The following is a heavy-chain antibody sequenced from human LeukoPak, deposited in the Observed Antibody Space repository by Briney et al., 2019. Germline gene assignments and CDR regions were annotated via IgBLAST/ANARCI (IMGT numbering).Heavy chain of an antibody. CDR2: ISAYNGNT. CDR1: GYTFTSYG. D-gene: IGHD5-18*01. Sequence: GPVKVSCKASGYTFTSYGISWVRQAPGQGLEWMGWISAYNGNTNYAQKLQGRVTMTTDTSTSTAYMELRGLRSDDTAVYYCARGRGYSYGYDYYYYYGMDVWGQGTTVTVSS. CDR3: ARGRGYSYGYDYYYYYGMDV. J-gene: IGHJ6*02. V-gene: IGHV1-18*01.